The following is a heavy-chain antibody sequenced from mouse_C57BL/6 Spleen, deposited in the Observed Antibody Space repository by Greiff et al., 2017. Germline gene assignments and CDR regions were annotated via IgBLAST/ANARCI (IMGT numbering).Heavy chain of an antibody. CDR1: GFTFSSYG. V-gene: IGHV5-6*02. CDR2: ISSGGSYT. D-gene: IGHD2-4*01. Sequence: EVNVVESGGDLVKPGGSLKLSCAASGFTFSSYGMSWVRQTPDKRLEWVATISSGGSYTYYPDSVKGRFTISRDNAKNTLYLQMSSLKSEDTAMYYCARRWDYDIYFDYWGQGTTLTVSS. J-gene: IGHJ2*01. CDR3: ARRWDYDIYFDY.